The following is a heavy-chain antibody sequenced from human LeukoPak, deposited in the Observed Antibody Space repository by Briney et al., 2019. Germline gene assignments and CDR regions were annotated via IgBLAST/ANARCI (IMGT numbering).Heavy chain of an antibody. D-gene: IGHD6-25*01. V-gene: IGHV4-59*13. J-gene: IGHJ4*02. Sequence: SETLSLACTVSGGSINPYYWSWNRQPPGKGLEWIGYMYYSGSTNYNPSLKSRVTISLDTSKNQFFLKLNSVTAADTAVYYCVRSGGRGGGVWGQGTLVTASS. CDR2: MYYSGST. CDR3: VRSGGRGGGV. CDR1: GGSINPYY.